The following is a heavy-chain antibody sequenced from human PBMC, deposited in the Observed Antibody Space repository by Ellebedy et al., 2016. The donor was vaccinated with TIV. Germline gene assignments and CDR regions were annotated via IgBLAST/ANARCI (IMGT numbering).Heavy chain of an antibody. CDR2: ISYDGSNK. D-gene: IGHD1-26*01. CDR3: ARELGARRVLDY. J-gene: IGHJ4*02. CDR1: GFTFSSYS. V-gene: IGHV3-30*03. Sequence: GGSLRLSCAASGFTFSSYSMNWVRQAPGKGLEWVAVISYDGSNKYYADSVKGRFTISRDNSKNTLYLQMNSLRAEDTAVYYCARELGARRVLDYWGQGTLVTVSS.